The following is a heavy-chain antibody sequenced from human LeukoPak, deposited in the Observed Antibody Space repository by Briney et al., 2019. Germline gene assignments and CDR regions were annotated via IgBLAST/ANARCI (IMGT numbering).Heavy chain of an antibody. D-gene: IGHD6-13*01. CDR2: IYYSGTT. V-gene: IGHV4-39*07. Sequence: PSETLSLTCTVSGGSISSSSYYWAWIRQPPGKGLEWIGSIYYSGTTYYDPSLKSRITISIDTSKNQFSLKLSSVTAADTAVYYCARKISAAGSRWFDPWGQGTLVTVSS. J-gene: IGHJ5*02. CDR1: GGSISSSSYY. CDR3: ARKISAAGSRWFDP.